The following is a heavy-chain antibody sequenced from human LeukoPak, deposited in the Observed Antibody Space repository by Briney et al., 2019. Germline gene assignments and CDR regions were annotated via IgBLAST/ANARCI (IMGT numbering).Heavy chain of an antibody. J-gene: IGHJ6*03. V-gene: IGHV3-30*18. CDR3: AKCSVSSSWYGRYYYYYYMDV. CDR2: ISYDGSNK. Sequence: GGSLRLSCAASGFTFSSYGMHWVRQAPGKGLEWVAVISYDGSNKYYADSVKGRFTISRDNSKNTLYLQMNSLRAEDTAVYYCAKCSVSSSWYGRYYYYYYMDVWGKGTTVTVSS. D-gene: IGHD6-13*01. CDR1: GFTFSSYG.